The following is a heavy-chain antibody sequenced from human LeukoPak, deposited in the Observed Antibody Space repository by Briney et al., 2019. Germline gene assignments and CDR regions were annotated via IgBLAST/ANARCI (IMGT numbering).Heavy chain of an antibody. D-gene: IGHD6-6*01. CDR2: MNPNSGNT. J-gene: IGHJ4*02. CDR3: ARGIAARLLY. V-gene: IGHV1-8*03. CDR1: GYTFTSYD. Sequence: ASVKVSCKASGYTFTSYDINWVRQATGQGLEWMGWMNPNSGNTGHAQKFQGRVTTTRNTSISTAYMELSSLRSEDTAVYYCARGIAARLLYWGQGTLVTVSS.